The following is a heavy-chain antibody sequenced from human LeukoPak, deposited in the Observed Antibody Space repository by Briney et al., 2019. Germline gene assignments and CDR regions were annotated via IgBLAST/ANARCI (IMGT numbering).Heavy chain of an antibody. CDR2: ISSSSSTI. CDR3: AGDLMGCSSTSCYEGLDPEGPNFDY. J-gene: IGHJ4*02. Sequence: GGSLRLSCAASGFTFSSYSMNWVRQAPGKGLEWVSYISSSSSTIYYADSVKGRFTISRDNAKNSLYLQMNSLRDEDTAVYYCAGDLMGCSSTSCYEGLDPEGPNFDYWGQGTLVTVSS. V-gene: IGHV3-48*02. D-gene: IGHD2-2*01. CDR1: GFTFSSYS.